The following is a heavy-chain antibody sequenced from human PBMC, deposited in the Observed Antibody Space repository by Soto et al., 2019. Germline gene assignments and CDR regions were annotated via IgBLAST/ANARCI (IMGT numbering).Heavy chain of an antibody. CDR3: AKELEDGSGSPNWFDP. Sequence: GGSLRLSCAASGFTFSSYAMSWVRQAPGKGLEWVSAISGSGGSTYYADSVKGRFTISRDNSKNTLYLQMNSLRAEDTAVYYCAKELEDGSGSPNWFDPWGQGTLVTVSS. CDR2: ISGSGGST. CDR1: GFTFSSYA. D-gene: IGHD3-10*01. J-gene: IGHJ5*02. V-gene: IGHV3-23*01.